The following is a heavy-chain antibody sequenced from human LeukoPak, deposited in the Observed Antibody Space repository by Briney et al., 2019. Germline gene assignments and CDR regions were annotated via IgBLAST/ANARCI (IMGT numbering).Heavy chain of an antibody. CDR3: ARVTSERGVASVVFDY. V-gene: IGHV7-4-1*02. J-gene: IGHJ4*02. CDR1: GYTFTSYA. D-gene: IGHD2-15*01. CDR2: INTNTGNP. Sequence: ASVKVSCKASGYTFTSYAMNWVRQAPGQGLEWMGWINTNTGNPTYAQGFTGRFVFSLDTSVSTAYLQISSLKAEDTAVYYCARVTSERGVASVVFDYWGQGTLVTVSS.